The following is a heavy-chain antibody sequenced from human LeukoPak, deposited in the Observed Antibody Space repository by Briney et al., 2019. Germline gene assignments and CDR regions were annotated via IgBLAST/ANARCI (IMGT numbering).Heavy chain of an antibody. CDR3: AKWYSSGWYEGYFDY. CDR2: ISGSGGST. J-gene: IGHJ4*02. CDR1: GFTFSGYG. D-gene: IGHD6-19*01. Sequence: GGSLRLSCAASGFTFSGYGMHWVRQAPGKGLEWVSAISGSGGSTYYADSVKGRFTISRDNSKNTLYLQMNSLRAEDTAVYYCAKWYSSGWYEGYFDYWGQGTLVTVSS. V-gene: IGHV3-23*01.